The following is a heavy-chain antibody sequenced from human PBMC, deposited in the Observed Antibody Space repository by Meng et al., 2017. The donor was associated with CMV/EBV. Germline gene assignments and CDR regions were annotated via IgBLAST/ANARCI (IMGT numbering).Heavy chain of an antibody. V-gene: IGHV4-34*01. CDR1: GGYFSGYY. CDR3: ARFRWSPAWGAFDY. CDR2: INHSGST. Sequence: VYGGYFSGYYWSWIRQPPGKGLEWIGEINHSGSTNYNPSLKSRVTISVDTSKNQFSLKLSSVTAADTAVYYCARFRWSPAWGAFDYWGQGTLVTVSS. D-gene: IGHD3-16*01. J-gene: IGHJ4*02.